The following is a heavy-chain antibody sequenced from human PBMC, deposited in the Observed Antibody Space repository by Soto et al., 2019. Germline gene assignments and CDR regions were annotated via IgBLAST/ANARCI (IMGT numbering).Heavy chain of an antibody. J-gene: IGHJ3*02. CDR3: ARVVVTAIKRGAFDI. CDR1: GYTFTSYG. Sequence: RASVKVSCKASGYTFTSYGISWVRQAPGQGLEWMGWISAYNGNTNYAQKLQGRVTMTTDTSTSTAHMELRSLRSDDTAVYYCARVVVTAIKRGAFDIWGQGTMVTVSS. D-gene: IGHD2-21*02. CDR2: ISAYNGNT. V-gene: IGHV1-18*01.